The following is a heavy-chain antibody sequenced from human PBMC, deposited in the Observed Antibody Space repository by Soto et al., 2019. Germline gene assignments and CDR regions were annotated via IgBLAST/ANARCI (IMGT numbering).Heavy chain of an antibody. CDR3: ARDWGNNYYDSSGYYPQHYYYGMDV. CDR2: IYSGGST. D-gene: IGHD3-22*01. J-gene: IGHJ6*02. CDR1: GFTVSSNY. V-gene: IGHV3-53*01. Sequence: GGSLRLSCAASGFTVSSNYMSWVRQAPGKGLEWVSVIYSGGSTYYADSVKGRFTISRDNSKNTLYLQMNSLRAEDTAVYYCARDWGNNYYDSSGYYPQHYYYGMDVWGQGTTVTVSS.